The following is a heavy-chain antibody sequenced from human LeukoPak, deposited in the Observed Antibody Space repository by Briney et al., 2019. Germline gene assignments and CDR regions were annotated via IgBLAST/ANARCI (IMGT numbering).Heavy chain of an antibody. Sequence: SETLSLTCAVYGGSFSGYYWSWIRQPPGKGLEWIGEINHSGSTNYNLSLKSRVTISVDTSKNQFSLKLSSVTAADTAVYYCARGPVGYCSSTSCSPFDYWGQGTLVTVSS. CDR1: GGSFSGYY. CDR3: ARGPVGYCSSTSCSPFDY. V-gene: IGHV4-34*01. CDR2: INHSGST. D-gene: IGHD2-2*01. J-gene: IGHJ4*02.